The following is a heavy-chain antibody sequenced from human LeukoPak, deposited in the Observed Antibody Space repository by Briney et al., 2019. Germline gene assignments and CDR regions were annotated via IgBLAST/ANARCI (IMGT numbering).Heavy chain of an antibody. CDR3: ARGVAAAGRDEDY. V-gene: IGHV1-8*02. D-gene: IGHD6-13*01. CDR2: MNPNSGNT. Sequence: ASVKVSCKASRGTFSSYAINWVRQATGQGLEWMGWMNPNSGNTGYAQKFQGRVTMTRNTSISTAYMELSSLRSEDTAVYYCARGVAAAGRDEDYWGQGTLVTVSS. CDR1: RGTFSSYA. J-gene: IGHJ4*02.